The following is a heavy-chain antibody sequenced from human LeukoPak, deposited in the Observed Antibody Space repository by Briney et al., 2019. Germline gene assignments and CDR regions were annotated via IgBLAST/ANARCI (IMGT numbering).Heavy chain of an antibody. V-gene: IGHV4-59*12. D-gene: IGHD3-3*01. Sequence: SETLSLTCTVSGGSISSYYWSWIRQPPGKGLEWIGYIYYSGSTNYNPSLKSRVTISVDTSKNQFSLKLSSVTAADTAVYYCARGPRLYGVVIMQPYYFDYWGQGTLVTVSS. CDR2: IYYSGST. CDR1: GGSISSYY. CDR3: ARGPRLYGVVIMQPYYFDY. J-gene: IGHJ4*02.